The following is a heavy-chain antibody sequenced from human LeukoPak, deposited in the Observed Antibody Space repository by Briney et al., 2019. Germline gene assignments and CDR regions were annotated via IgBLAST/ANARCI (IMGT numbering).Heavy chain of an antibody. Sequence: SETLSLTCTVSGGSICSYYWSWIRQPPGKGLEWIGYIYYSGSTNYNPSLKSRVTISVDTSKNQFSLKLSSVTAADTAVYYCAREAQGQLWALIDYWGQGTLVTVSS. CDR1: GGSICSYY. J-gene: IGHJ4*02. CDR2: IYYSGST. V-gene: IGHV4-59*01. D-gene: IGHD5-18*01. CDR3: AREAQGQLWALIDY.